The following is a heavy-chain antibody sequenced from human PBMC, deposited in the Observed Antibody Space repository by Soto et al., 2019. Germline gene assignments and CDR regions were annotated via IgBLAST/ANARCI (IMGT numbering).Heavy chain of an antibody. CDR1: GASIRSYH. V-gene: IGHV4-4*07. CDR2: MQHTGNT. Sequence: PSETLSLTCAVSGASIRSYHWSWIRQPAGKGLEWIGRMQHTGNTNYNPSLKSRVTMSVGTSKNQTSLKMTSVTAADTAVYFCAKDVSSRRWFDPWGQGSLVTVSS. D-gene: IGHD3-16*01. CDR3: AKDVSSRRWFDP. J-gene: IGHJ5*02.